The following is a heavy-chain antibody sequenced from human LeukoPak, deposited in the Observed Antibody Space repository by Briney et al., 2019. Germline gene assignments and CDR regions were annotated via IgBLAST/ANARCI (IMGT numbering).Heavy chain of an antibody. CDR2: VNTDGSST. CDR3: APVGSPMDV. Sequence: GGSLRLSCATSGFTFSSYWMHWDRQAPGEGLVWVSRVNTDGSSTSYADSVKGRFTISRDNAKNSLYLQMNSLRAEDTAVYYCAPVGSPMDVWGQGTTVTVSS. V-gene: IGHV3-74*01. D-gene: IGHD2-15*01. CDR1: GFTFSSYW. J-gene: IGHJ6*02.